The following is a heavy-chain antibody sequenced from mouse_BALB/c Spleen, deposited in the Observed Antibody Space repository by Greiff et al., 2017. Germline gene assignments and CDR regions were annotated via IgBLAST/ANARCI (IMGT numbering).Heavy chain of an antibody. D-gene: IGHD2-1*01. CDR2: ISDGGSYT. J-gene: IGHJ4*01. Sequence: EVNLVESGGGLVKPGGSLKLSCAASGFTFSDYYMYWVRQTPEKRLEWVATISDGGSYTYYPDSVKGRFTISRDNAKNNLYLQMSSLKSEDTAMYYCARSTNYYAMDYWGQGTSVTVSS. V-gene: IGHV5-4*02. CDR3: ARSTNYYAMDY. CDR1: GFTFSDYY.